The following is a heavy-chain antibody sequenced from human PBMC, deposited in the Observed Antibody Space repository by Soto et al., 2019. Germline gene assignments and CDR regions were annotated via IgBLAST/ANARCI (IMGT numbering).Heavy chain of an antibody. CDR3: ARVRRLAPLWFGEQVRGFDY. V-gene: IGHV4-59*01. CDR1: GGSISSYY. Sequence: PSETLYLTCTVSGGSISSYYWSWIRQPPGKGLEWIGYIYYSGSTNYNPSLKSRVTISVDTSKNQFSLKLGSVTAADTAVYYCARVRRLAPLWFGEQVRGFDYWGQGTLVTVSS. D-gene: IGHD3-10*01. J-gene: IGHJ4*02. CDR2: IYYSGST.